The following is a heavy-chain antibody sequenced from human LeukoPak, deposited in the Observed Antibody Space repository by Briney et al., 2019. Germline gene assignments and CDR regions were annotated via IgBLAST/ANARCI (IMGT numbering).Heavy chain of an antibody. V-gene: IGHV4-39*07. J-gene: IGHJ5*02. D-gene: IGHD6-19*01. Sequence: PSETLSLTCTVSGGSISSSSYYWGWIRQPPGKGLEWIGSIYYSGSTYYNPSLKSRVTISVDTSKNQFSLKLSSVTAADTAVYYCARVTSGQWQVEWFDPWGQGTLVTVSS. CDR2: IYYSGST. CDR3: ARVTSGQWQVEWFDP. CDR1: GGSISSSSYY.